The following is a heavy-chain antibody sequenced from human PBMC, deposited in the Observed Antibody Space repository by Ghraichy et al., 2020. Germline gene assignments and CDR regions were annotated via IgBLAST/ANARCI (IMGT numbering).Heavy chain of an antibody. CDR2: IYYSGST. J-gene: IGHJ5*02. V-gene: IGHV4-59*01. CDR3: ARGHSGWSRGTNFDP. CDR1: GGSISSYY. D-gene: IGHD6-13*01. Sequence: SQTLSLTCTVSGGSISSYYWSWIRQPPGKGLEWIGYIYYSGSTNYNPSLKSRVTISVDTSKNQFSLKLSAVTAADTAVYYCARGHSGWSRGTNFDPWGQGTLVTVSS.